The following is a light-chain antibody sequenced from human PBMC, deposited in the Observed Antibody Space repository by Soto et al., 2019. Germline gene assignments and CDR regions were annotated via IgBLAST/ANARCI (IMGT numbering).Light chain of an antibody. CDR1: SGHSSYI. J-gene: IGLJ2*01. CDR2: LEGSGSY. V-gene: IGLV4-60*02. CDR3: ETWDCNILV. Sequence: QPVLTQSSSASASLGSSVKLTCTLSSGHSSYIIAWHQQQPGKAPRYLMKLEGSGSYNKGSGVPDRFSGSSSGADRYLTFSNLQFEDEADYYCETWDCNILVFGGGTKVTVL.